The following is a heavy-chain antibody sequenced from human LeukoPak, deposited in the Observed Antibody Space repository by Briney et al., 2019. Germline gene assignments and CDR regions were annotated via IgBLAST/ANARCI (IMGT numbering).Heavy chain of an antibody. CDR2: INGSGGST. V-gene: IGHV3-23*01. D-gene: IGHD6-19*01. CDR1: GFTFSSYA. CDR3: ARAPEWLIFDY. J-gene: IGHJ4*02. Sequence: GGSLRLSCAASGFTFSSYAMSWVRQAPGKGLECVSAINGSGGSTYYADSVKGRFTISRHNSKNTLYLQMNSLRAEDTAVYYCARAPEWLIFDYWGQGTLVTVSS.